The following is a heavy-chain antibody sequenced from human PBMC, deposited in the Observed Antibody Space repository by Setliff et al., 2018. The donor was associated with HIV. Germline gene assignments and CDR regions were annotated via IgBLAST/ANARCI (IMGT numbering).Heavy chain of an antibody. Sequence: ASVKVSCKASGYTFTGQYLHWERQAPGQGRVWLGWVNPNSGEAIYAQNFQGRVTMNRDTSINAAYMERRGLRSDDTAVYYCARNFGLSPSGKYYYYYGMDIWGQGTTVTVS. CDR2: VNPNSGEA. CDR3: ARNFGLSPSGKYYYYYGMDI. J-gene: IGHJ6*02. CDR1: GYTFTGQY. D-gene: IGHD3-10*01. V-gene: IGHV1-2*02.